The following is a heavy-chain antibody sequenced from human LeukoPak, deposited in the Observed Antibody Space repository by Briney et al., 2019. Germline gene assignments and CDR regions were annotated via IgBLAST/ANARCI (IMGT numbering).Heavy chain of an antibody. CDR1: GRSISSSIYY. CDR3: ARVRDGYNRNGAY. J-gene: IGHJ4*02. CDR2: IYYNVAT. V-gene: IGHV4-39*02. D-gene: IGHD5-24*01. Sequence: PSETLSLTCTLSGRSISSSIYYWGWFRQPPGKGLERFGSIYYNVATYYNSSLKSRVTISVDTSKNHLSLKLSSVTAADTAVYYCARVRDGYNRNGAYWGQGTLVTVSS.